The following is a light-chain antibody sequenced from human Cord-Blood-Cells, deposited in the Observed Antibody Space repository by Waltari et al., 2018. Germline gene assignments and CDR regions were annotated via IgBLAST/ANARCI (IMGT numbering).Light chain of an antibody. CDR2: DFS. CDR3: SSYTSSSTWV. CDR1: SSDVGGYHY. J-gene: IGLJ3*02. Sequence: QSALTQPASVSGSPGQSITISCTGTSSDVGGYHYVSWYQQHPGKATKLMIYDFSNRPSGVSNRFSGSKSGNTASLTISGLQAEDEADYYCSSYTSSSTWVFGGGTKLTVL. V-gene: IGLV2-14*01.